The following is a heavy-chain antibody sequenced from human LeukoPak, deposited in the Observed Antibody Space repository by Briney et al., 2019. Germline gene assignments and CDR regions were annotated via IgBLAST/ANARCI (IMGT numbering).Heavy chain of an antibody. CDR2: ISYDGSNK. Sequence: GGSLRLSCAASGFTFSSYGMHWVRQAPGKGLEWVAVISYDGSNKYYADSVKGRFTISRDNSKNTLYLQMNSLRAEDTVVYYCAKDTVFGGAPSSGYYYVQEDYGMDVWGQGTTVTVSS. D-gene: IGHD3-22*01. J-gene: IGHJ6*02. V-gene: IGHV3-30*18. CDR3: AKDTVFGGAPSSGYYYVQEDYGMDV. CDR1: GFTFSSYG.